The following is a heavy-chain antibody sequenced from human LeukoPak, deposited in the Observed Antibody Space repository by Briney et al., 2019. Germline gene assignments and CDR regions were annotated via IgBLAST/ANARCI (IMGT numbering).Heavy chain of an antibody. CDR1: GGSISSGSYY. D-gene: IGHD5-18*01. CDR3: AREGGYSYGDAPLHFDY. V-gene: IGHV4-61*02. J-gene: IGHJ4*02. Sequence: NPSETLSLTCTVSGGSISSGSYYWIWIRQPAGKGLEWIGRIDTSGSTNYNPSLKSRVTISVDTSKNQFSLKLSSVTAADTAVYYCAREGGYSYGDAPLHFDYWGQGTLVTVSS. CDR2: IDTSGST.